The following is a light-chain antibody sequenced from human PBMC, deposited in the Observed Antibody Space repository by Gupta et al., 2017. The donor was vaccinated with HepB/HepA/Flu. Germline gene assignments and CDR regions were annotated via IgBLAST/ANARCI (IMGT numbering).Light chain of an antibody. V-gene: IGLV1-40*01. Sequence: QSVLTQPPSVSGAPGQRVTISCTGSSSNIGAGYDVHWYQQLPGTAPKLLIYTNNNRPSGVPDRFSGSTSRTSASLAITGLQADDEADYYCQSFDSSLSGSVVFGGGTRLTVL. J-gene: IGLJ2*01. CDR3: QSFDSSLSGSVV. CDR1: SSNIGAGYD. CDR2: TNN.